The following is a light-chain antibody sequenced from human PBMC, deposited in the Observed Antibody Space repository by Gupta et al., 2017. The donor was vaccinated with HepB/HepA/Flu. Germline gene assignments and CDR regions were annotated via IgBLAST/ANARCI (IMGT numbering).Light chain of an antibody. CDR3: QQDYNIPLT. CDR2: WAS. J-gene: IGKJ4*01. CDR1: QSVLYSSNNKNY. V-gene: IGKV4-1*01. Sequence: DIVMIQPLASLFVSLGERATINCKSSQSVLYSSNNKNYLAWYQQKPGQPPKLLIYWASNREPGIPDRFSGSGSGTDFTLTISSLQAEDVAVYYCQQDYNIPLTFGRGTKVEIK.